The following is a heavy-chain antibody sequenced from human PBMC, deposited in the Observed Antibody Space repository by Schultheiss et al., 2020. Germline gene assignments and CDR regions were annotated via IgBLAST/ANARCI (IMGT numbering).Heavy chain of an antibody. D-gene: IGHD1-26*01. CDR2: IYHSGST. Sequence: TLSLTCAVSGGSISSGGYSWSWIRQPPGKGLEWIGYIYHSGSTYYNPSLKSRVTISVDRSKNQFSLKLSSVTAADTAVYYCARGISYYTFDYWGQGTLVTVSS. V-gene: IGHV4-30-2*01. CDR1: GGSISSGGYS. J-gene: IGHJ4*02. CDR3: ARGISYYTFDY.